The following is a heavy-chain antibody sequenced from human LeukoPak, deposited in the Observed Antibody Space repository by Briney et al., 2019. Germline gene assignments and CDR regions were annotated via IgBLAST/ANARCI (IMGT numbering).Heavy chain of an antibody. D-gene: IGHD5-12*01. Sequence: GGSLRLSCAASGVTFSSYDMHWVRQAPGKGLEWVALISSDGNDKLYGDSVKGRFTISRDDSKSTLYLQMNSLRAEDTAVYYCTTKVIRGNSGDDYDDWGQATLVTVSS. CDR1: GVTFSSYD. V-gene: IGHV3-30*03. CDR3: TTKVIRGNSGDDYDD. J-gene: IGHJ4*02. CDR2: ISSDGNDK.